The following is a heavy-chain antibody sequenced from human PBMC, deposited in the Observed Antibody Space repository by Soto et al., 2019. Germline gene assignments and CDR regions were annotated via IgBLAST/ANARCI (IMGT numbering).Heavy chain of an antibody. CDR3: ARGSASKSGHLWYFDL. Sequence: EVQVVESGGGLVKPGGSLRLSCTASGFTFDTYTMNWLHQAPGRGLEWVSSISATTTYKYYAASVEGRFTISRDNSKNSLYLQTNSLGAEDTAVYYCARGSASKSGHLWYFDLWGRGTRVTVSS. CDR1: GFTFDTYT. V-gene: IGHV3-21*01. J-gene: IGHJ2*01. D-gene: IGHD2-8*02. CDR2: ISATTTYK.